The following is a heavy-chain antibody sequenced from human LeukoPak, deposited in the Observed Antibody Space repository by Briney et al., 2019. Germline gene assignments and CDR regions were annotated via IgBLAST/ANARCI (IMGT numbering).Heavy chain of an antibody. J-gene: IGHJ4*02. Sequence: GGSLRLSCAASGFTFSSYAMSWVRQAPGKGLEWVSAISGSGGSTYYADSVKGRFTISRDNSKNTLYLQMNSLRAEDTAVYYCAKDLYYYDSSGYYTVLNYDFDYWGQGTLVTVSS. CDR3: AKDLYYYDSSGYYTVLNYDFDY. V-gene: IGHV3-23*01. CDR2: ISGSGGST. CDR1: GFTFSSYA. D-gene: IGHD3-22*01.